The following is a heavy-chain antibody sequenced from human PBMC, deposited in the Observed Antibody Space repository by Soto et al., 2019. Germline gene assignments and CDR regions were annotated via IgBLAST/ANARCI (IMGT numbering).Heavy chain of an antibody. V-gene: IGHV4-39*01. D-gene: IGHD3-16*01. J-gene: IGHJ4*02. CDR1: GGSISSSSYY. CDR2: IYYSGST. Sequence: SETLSLTCTVSGGSISSSSYYWGWIRQPPGKGLEWIGSIYYSGSTYYNPSLKSRVTISVDTSKNQFSLKLSSVTAADTAVYYCASRLTTYYFDYWGQGTLVTVSS. CDR3: ASRLTTYYFDY.